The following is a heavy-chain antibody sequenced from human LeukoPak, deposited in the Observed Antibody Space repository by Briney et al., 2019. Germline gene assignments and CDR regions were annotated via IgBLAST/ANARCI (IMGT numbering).Heavy chain of an antibody. D-gene: IGHD1-26*01. CDR2: ISTGGATT. Sequence: GGSLRLSCAASGFTFSRNSMNWVRQAPGKGLEWVSYISTGGATTYHAESVSGRFIISRDNDNNSLYLQMNSLTADDTGVYYCARDPYSGPYYPHGAFDLWGQGPMVPVSS. CDR1: GFTFSRNS. CDR3: ARDPYSGPYYPHGAFDL. V-gene: IGHV3-48*01. J-gene: IGHJ3*01.